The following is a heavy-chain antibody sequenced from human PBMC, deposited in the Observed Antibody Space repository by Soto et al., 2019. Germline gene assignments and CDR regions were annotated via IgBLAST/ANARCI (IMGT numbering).Heavy chain of an antibody. D-gene: IGHD6-6*01. CDR1: GYTFTDYG. CDR2: ISAYNGDT. V-gene: IGHV1-18*01. J-gene: IGHJ6*03. Sequence: ASVKVACKAAGYTFTDYGISWVRLAPGQGLEWMGWISAYNGDTHYTQRLQGRVTMTTETSTSTAYMELRGLRSDDTAVYCCAKVREVVRYLYYYMDVLGKGTTVTVSS. CDR3: AKVREVVRYLYYYMDV.